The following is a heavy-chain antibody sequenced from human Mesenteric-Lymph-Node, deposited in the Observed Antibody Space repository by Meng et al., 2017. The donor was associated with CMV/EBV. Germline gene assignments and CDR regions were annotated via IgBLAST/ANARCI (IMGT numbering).Heavy chain of an antibody. V-gene: IGHV1-69*06. CDR2: IIPIFGTA. J-gene: IGHJ4*02. CDR1: GGSCSTYG. D-gene: IGHD2-15*01. Sequence: KASGGSCSTYGFSWVRQAPGQGLEWMGGIIPIFGTANYAQKFQGRVTITADKSTSTVYMELSSLRFEDTAVYYCAREGARGPKNPFDYWGQGTLVTVSS. CDR3: AREGARGPKNPFDY.